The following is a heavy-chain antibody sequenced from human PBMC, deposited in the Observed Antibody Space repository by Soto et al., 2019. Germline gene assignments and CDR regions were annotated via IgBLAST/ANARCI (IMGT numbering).Heavy chain of an antibody. J-gene: IGHJ4*02. CDR1: GYTFTSYA. CDR2: INAGNGNT. Sequence: GSVKVSCKASGYTFTSYAMHWVRQAPGQRLEWMGWINAGNGNTKYSQKFQGRVTITTDTSTSTAYMELRSLRSDDTAVYYCARDGVYGDPNLDYWGQGTLVTVSS. D-gene: IGHD4-17*01. V-gene: IGHV1-3*01. CDR3: ARDGVYGDPNLDY.